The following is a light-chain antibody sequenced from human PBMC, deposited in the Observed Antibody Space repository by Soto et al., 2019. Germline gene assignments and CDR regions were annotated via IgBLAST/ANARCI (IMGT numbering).Light chain of an antibody. CDR3: TSYTSSNSLYV. J-gene: IGLJ1*01. CDR1: SSDVGGYNY. CDR2: DVN. V-gene: IGLV2-14*03. Sequence: QSALTQPASVSGSPGQSITISCTGTSSDVGGYNYVSWYQQLPGKAPKLIIYDVNNRPSGVSNRFSASKSANAASLTISGLQAEDEDDYYCTSYTSSNSLYVFGTGTKLTVL.